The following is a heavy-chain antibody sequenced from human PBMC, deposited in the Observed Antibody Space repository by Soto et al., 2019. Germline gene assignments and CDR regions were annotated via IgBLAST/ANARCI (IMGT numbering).Heavy chain of an antibody. CDR1: GGSISSSSYY. J-gene: IGHJ4*02. CDR3: AVSYYYDSSGYYSYFDY. D-gene: IGHD3-22*01. CDR2: IYYIGST. Sequence: PSETLSLTCTVSGGSISSSSYYWGWIRQPPGKGLEWIGSIYYIGSTYYNPSLKSRVTISVDTSKNQFSLKLSSVTAADTAVYYCAVSYYYDSSGYYSYFDYWGQGTLVTVSS. V-gene: IGHV4-39*01.